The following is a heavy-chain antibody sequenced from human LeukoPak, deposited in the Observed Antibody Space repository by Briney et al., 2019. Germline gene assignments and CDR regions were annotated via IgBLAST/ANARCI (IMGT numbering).Heavy chain of an antibody. CDR1: GLTFSSYS. V-gene: IGHV3-21*01. D-gene: IGHD2-2*01. CDR3: ASLYCSSTSCYPWDY. Sequence: GGSLRLSCAASGLTFSSYSMNWVRQAPGKGLEWVSSISSSSSYIYYADSVKGRFTISRDNAKNSLYLQMNSLRAEDTAVYYCASLYCSSTSCYPWDYWGQGTLVTVSS. CDR2: ISSSSSYI. J-gene: IGHJ4*02.